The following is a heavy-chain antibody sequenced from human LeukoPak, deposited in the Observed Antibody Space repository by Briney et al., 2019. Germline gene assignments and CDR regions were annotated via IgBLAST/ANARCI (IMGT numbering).Heavy chain of an antibody. J-gene: IGHJ6*03. D-gene: IGHD2-8*01. V-gene: IGHV5-51*01. Sequence: GESLEISCKGSGYTFSSYWIGWVRQMPGKGLEWMGIIYPDDSDTRYSPSFQGQDTISADKSISTAYLQWSSLKASDTAMYYCARLAYCSNDVCYSNYYYSMDVWGKGTTVTVSS. CDR2: IYPDDSDT. CDR3: ARLAYCSNDVCYSNYYYSMDV. CDR1: GYTFSSYW.